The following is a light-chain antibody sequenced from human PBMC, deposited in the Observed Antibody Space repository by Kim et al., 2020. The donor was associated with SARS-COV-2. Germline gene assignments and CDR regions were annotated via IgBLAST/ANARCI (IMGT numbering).Light chain of an antibody. CDR2: RNN. CDR1: SSNIGSNS. CDR3: AAWDDSLSGVV. Sequence: GQRVTISCSGSSSNIGSNSVNWYQQLPGSAPTFLIYRNNQRPSGVPDRFSGSKSGTSASLAISGLRSEDEADYYCAAWDDSLSGVVFGGGTQLTV. V-gene: IGLV1-47*01. J-gene: IGLJ2*01.